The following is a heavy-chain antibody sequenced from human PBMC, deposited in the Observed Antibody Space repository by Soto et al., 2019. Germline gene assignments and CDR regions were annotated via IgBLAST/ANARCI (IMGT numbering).Heavy chain of an antibody. Sequence: EVQLLESGGGLVQPGGSLRLPCAASGFTFSSYAMSWVRQAPGKGLEWVSVISGSGGSTYYADSVKGRVTISRDNSKNTLYLQLNSLRVEDTAVYYCAKLSNYYGSGSYDNWFDPWGQGTLVTVSS. CDR1: GFTFSSYA. CDR3: AKLSNYYGSGSYDNWFDP. CDR2: ISGSGGST. D-gene: IGHD3-10*01. J-gene: IGHJ5*02. V-gene: IGHV3-23*01.